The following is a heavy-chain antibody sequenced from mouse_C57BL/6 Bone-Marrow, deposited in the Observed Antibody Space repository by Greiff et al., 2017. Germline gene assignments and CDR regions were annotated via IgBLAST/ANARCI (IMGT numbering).Heavy chain of an antibody. J-gene: IGHJ4*01. D-gene: IGHD2-4*01. CDR1: GFTFSSYT. CDR2: ISGGGGNT. V-gene: IGHV5-9*04. CDR3: AREDMITTRDYSAMDY. Sequence: EVKLVESGGGLVKPGGSLKLSCAASGFTFSSYTMSWVRQTPEKRLEWVATISGGGGNTYYPDSVKGRFTISRDNAKNTLYLQMSRLKSEDTAMYYCAREDMITTRDYSAMDYWGQGTSVTVSS.